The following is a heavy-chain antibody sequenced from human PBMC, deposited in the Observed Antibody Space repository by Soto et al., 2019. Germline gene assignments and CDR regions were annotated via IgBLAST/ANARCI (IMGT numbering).Heavy chain of an antibody. D-gene: IGHD3-22*01. J-gene: IGHJ4*02. CDR1: GLTFSSYG. CDR2: ISYDGSNK. V-gene: IGHV3-30*18. CDR3: AKDTYYHDSSGYYVFEY. Sequence: QVQLVESVGGVVQPGRSLRLSCAASGLTFSSYGMHWVRQAPGKGLEWVAVISYDGSNKYYADSVKGRFTISRDNSKNTVYLQMNSLRAEGTAVYYCAKDTYYHDSSGYYVFEYWGQGTLVTVSS.